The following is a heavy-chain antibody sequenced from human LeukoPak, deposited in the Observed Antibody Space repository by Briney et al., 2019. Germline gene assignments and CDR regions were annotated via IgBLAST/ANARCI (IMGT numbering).Heavy chain of an antibody. V-gene: IGHV1-46*01. CDR1: GYTFSAYY. Sequence: GASVKVSCKASGYTFSAYYIHWVRQAPGQGLEWMGIINPSGGSTSYAQKFQGRVTMTRDTSMSTVYMELSSLRSEDTAVYYCAKATAARPTPFDYWGQGTLVTVSS. D-gene: IGHD6-6*01. CDR2: INPSGGST. CDR3: AKATAARPTPFDY. J-gene: IGHJ4*02.